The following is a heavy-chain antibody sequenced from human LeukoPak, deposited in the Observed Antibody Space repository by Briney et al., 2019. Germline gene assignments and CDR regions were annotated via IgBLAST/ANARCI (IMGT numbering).Heavy chain of an antibody. CDR2: IYYSGST. CDR3: AREGGVYGDYPQ. Sequence: PSETLSLTCTVSGGSISSYYWSWIRQPPGKGLEWVGYIYYSGSTNYNPSLESRVTISVDTSKNPFSLKLSSVTAADTAVYYCAREGGVYGDYPQWGQGTLVTVSS. J-gene: IGHJ4*02. D-gene: IGHD4-17*01. CDR1: GGSISSYY. V-gene: IGHV4-59*01.